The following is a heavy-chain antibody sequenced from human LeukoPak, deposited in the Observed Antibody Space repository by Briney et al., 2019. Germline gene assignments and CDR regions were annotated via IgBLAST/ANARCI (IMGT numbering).Heavy chain of an antibody. V-gene: IGHV3-74*01. Sequence: GGSLRLSCAASGFTVSSSYMSWVRQAPGKGLEWVSCINPDGSGSTYADSVKGRLTISRDNAKNTVFLQMNSLRAEDTAVYYCARAYDSGTYSTFDYWGQGALVTVTS. CDR2: INPDGSGS. J-gene: IGHJ4*02. CDR1: GFTVSSSY. CDR3: ARAYDSGTYSTFDY. D-gene: IGHD3-10*01.